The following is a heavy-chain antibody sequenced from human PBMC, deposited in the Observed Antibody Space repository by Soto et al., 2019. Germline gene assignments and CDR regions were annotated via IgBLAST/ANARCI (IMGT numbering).Heavy chain of an antibody. CDR1: GFSITNTW. D-gene: IGHD3-3*01. Sequence: ESGGGLVQPGGSLRLSCAASGFSITNTWMHWVRQAPGKGLEWVGRVKSKADGGTADYAAPVKGRFTVSRDDSKNTQYLQMTSLKMEDTGVYYCHSYPDFWGGHTPLWGQGTLVTVSS. V-gene: IGHV3-15*07. J-gene: IGHJ4*02. CDR3: HSYPDFWGGHTPL. CDR2: VKSKADGGTA.